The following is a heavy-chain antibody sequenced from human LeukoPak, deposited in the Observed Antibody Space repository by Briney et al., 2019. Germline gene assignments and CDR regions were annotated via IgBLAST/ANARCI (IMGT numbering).Heavy chain of an antibody. CDR3: ARNEGGYDSGLDY. CDR1: GYTFTSYY. D-gene: IGHD5-12*01. V-gene: IGHV1-46*01. CDR2: INPSGGGT. J-gene: IGHJ4*02. Sequence: ASVKVSCKASGYTFTSYYMHWVRQAPGQGLEWMGIINPSGGGTSYAQKFQGRVTMTRDMSTSTVYMELSSLRSEDMAVYYCARNEGGYDSGLDYWGQGTLVTVSS.